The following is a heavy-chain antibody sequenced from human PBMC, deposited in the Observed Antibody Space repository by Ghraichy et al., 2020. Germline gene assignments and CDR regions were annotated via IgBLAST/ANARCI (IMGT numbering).Heavy chain of an antibody. V-gene: IGHV1-69*13. CDR1: GGTFSSYA. D-gene: IGHD1-26*01. CDR2: IIPIFGTA. CDR3: ARAKIGNGHSGGYFVGSLDY. Sequence: SVKVSCKASGGTFSSYAISWVRQAPGQGLEWMGGIIPIFGTANYAQKFQGRVTITADESTSTAYMELSSLRSEDTAVYYCARAKIGNGHSGGYFVGSLDYWGQGTLVTVSS. J-gene: IGHJ4*02.